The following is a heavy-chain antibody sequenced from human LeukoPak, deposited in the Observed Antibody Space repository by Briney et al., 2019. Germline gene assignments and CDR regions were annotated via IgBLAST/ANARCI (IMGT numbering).Heavy chain of an antibody. Sequence: SETLSLTCTVSGGSISSYYWSWIRQPPGKGLEWIGYIYYSGSTNYNPSLKSRVTISVDTSKNQFSLKLSSVTAADTAVYYCARDSGYSYDDAFDIWGQGAMVTVSS. J-gene: IGHJ3*02. CDR3: ARDSGYSYDDAFDI. D-gene: IGHD5-18*01. CDR1: GGSISSYY. CDR2: IYYSGST. V-gene: IGHV4-59*01.